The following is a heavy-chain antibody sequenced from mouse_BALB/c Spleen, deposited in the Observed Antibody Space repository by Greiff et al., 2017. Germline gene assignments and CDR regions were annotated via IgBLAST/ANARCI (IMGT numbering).Heavy chain of an antibody. J-gene: IGHJ4*01. V-gene: IGHV5-6-3*01. CDR1: GFTFSSYG. CDR3: ARDDPYYYAMDY. Sequence: EVKLVESGGGLVQPGGSLKLSCAASGFTFSSYGMSWVRQTPDKRLELVATINSNGGSTYSPDSVKGRFTISRDNAKNTLYLQMSSLKSEDTAMYYCARDDPYYYAMDYWGQGTSVTGSS. CDR2: INSNGGST.